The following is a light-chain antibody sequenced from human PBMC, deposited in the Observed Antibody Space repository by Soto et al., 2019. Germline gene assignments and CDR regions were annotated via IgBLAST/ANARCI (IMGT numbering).Light chain of an antibody. CDR3: SSHSGSSNFYV. CDR1: SSDVGGYNS. CDR2: EVT. V-gene: IGLV2-8*01. J-gene: IGLJ1*01. Sequence: QSALTQPPSASGSPGQSVTISCTGTSSDVGGYNSVSWFQQRPGKAPKLLIYEVTKRPSGVPDRFSGSKSGNTASLTVSGLQADDEADYYCSSHSGSSNFYVFGTGTKLTVL.